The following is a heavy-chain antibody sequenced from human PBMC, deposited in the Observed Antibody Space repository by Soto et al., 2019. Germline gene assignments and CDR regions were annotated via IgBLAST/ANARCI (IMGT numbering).Heavy chain of an antibody. J-gene: IGHJ6*02. V-gene: IGHV3-23*01. D-gene: IGHD2-2*01. CDR2: IRGSGGTT. CDR3: AKDRGTSIDVHRCFHYYGMDV. CDR1: GFTFSSYA. Sequence: EVQLLESGGGLGQPGGSLRLSCAASGFTFSSYAMTWVRQATGQGLEWVASIRGSGGTTNYAYSVKGRFTISSDNSKNTAYLQMYSLRAEDTAVYYCAKDRGTSIDVHRCFHYYGMDVWVQGTTVTVSS.